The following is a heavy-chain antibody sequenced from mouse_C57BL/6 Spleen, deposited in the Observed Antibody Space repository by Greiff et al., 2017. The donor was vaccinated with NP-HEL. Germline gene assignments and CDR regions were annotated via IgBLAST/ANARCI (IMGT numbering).Heavy chain of an antibody. CDR1: GYTFTSYD. J-gene: IGHJ2*01. Sequence: VQLQQSGPELVKPGASVKLSCKASGYTFTSYDINWVKQRPGQGLEWIGWIYPRDGSTKYNEKFKGKATLTVDTSSSTAYMELHSLTSEDSAVYFCASPSIYYYGSSYYFDYWGQGTTLTVSS. D-gene: IGHD1-1*01. CDR3: ASPSIYYYGSSYYFDY. CDR2: IYPRDGST. V-gene: IGHV1-85*01.